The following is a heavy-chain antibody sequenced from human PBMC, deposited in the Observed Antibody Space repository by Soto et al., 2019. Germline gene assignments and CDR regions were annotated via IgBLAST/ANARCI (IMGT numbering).Heavy chain of an antibody. CDR1: GFTFSSYA. J-gene: IGHJ4*02. D-gene: IGHD3-3*01. Sequence: GGSLRLSCAASGFTFSSYAMHWVRQAPGKGLEWVAVISYDGSNKYYADSVKGRFTISRDNSKNTLYLQMNSLRAEDTAVYYCASPHDTSVLRFLEWPVSLDYWGQGTLVTVSS. V-gene: IGHV3-30-3*01. CDR3: ASPHDTSVLRFLEWPVSLDY. CDR2: ISYDGSNK.